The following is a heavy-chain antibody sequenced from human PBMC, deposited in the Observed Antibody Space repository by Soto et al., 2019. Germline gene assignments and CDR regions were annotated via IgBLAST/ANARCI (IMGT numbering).Heavy chain of an antibody. J-gene: IGHJ6*02. Sequence: GESLKISCKGSGYSFTSYLISWVRQMPGKGLEWMGRIDPSDSYTNYSPSFQGHVTISADKSISTAYLQWSSLKASDTAMYYCARPIDAAAGTTYYYYYYGMNVWGQGTTVTVSS. V-gene: IGHV5-10-1*01. CDR2: IDPSDSYT. CDR1: GYSFTSYL. D-gene: IGHD6-13*01. CDR3: ARPIDAAAGTTYYYYYYGMNV.